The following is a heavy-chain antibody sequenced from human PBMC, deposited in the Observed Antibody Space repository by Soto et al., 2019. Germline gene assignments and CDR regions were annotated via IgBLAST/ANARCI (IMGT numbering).Heavy chain of an antibody. V-gene: IGHV3-30*04. D-gene: IGHD6-13*01. CDR2: MSYDGRNK. J-gene: IGHJ6*02. CDR3: AKVKGIAAGWGMDV. Sequence: GGSLRLSCVASGFTFSSFAMHWVRQAPGKGLEWVAVMSYDGRNKNYADSVKGRVTISRDNSKNTLYLQMNSLRDEDTAVYYCAKVKGIAAGWGMDVWGQGTAVTVSS. CDR1: GFTFSSFA.